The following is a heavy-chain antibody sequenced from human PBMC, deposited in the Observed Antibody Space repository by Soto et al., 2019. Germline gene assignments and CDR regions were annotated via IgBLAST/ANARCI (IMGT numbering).Heavy chain of an antibody. V-gene: IGHV3-23*01. J-gene: IGHJ4*02. Sequence: RLSCAASGFPFSSYVMSWVRQAPGKGLEGVSGISGGGSNTFYADYVKGRFTISRDNSKNTLLLQMNSLGAEDTAVYYCAKDSNKYSSSLRGRYFDYWGQGIGVTVSS. CDR2: ISGGGSNT. CDR1: GFPFSSYV. CDR3: AKDSNKYSSSLRGRYFDY. D-gene: IGHD4-4*01.